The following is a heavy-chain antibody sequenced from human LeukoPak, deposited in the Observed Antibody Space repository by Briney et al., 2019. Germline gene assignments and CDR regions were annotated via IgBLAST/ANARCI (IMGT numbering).Heavy chain of an antibody. J-gene: IGHJ4*02. CDR2: VYYSGNT. CDR3: ARHGTPLRYGSGNYYKGAPFDY. CDR1: GASISTNY. V-gene: IGHV4-59*08. Sequence: SETLSLTCTVSGASISTNYWSWIRQPPEKGLEWIGYVYYSGNTNYDPSLKSRVTISVDTLKNQFSLKLSSVTAADTAVYYCARHGTPLRYGSGNYYKGAPFDYWGQGTLVTVSS. D-gene: IGHD3-10*01.